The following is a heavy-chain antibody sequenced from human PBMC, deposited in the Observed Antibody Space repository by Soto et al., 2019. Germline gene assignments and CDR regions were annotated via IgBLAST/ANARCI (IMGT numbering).Heavy chain of an antibody. CDR2: IYYSGST. CDR1: GGSISSYY. D-gene: IGHD2-15*01. J-gene: IGHJ5*02. CDR3: ASISMDCSGGSCYSIPFMWFDP. V-gene: IGHV4-59*01. Sequence: PSETLSLTCTVSGGSISSYYWSWIRQPPGKGLEWIGYIYYSGSTNYNPSLKSRDTISEDTSKNQFSLKLSSVTAADTAVYYCASISMDCSGGSCYSIPFMWFDPWGQGTLVTVSS.